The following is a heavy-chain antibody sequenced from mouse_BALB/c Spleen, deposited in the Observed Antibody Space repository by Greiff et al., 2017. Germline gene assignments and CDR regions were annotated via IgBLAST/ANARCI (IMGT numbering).Heavy chain of an antibody. D-gene: IGHD2-1*01. J-gene: IGHJ1*01. CDR1: GFSLTSYG. CDR2: IWAGGST. V-gene: IGHV2-9*02. CDR3: AREGDGNYDWYFDV. Sequence: QVQLQQSGPGLVAPSQSLSITCTVSGFSLTSYGVHWVRQPPGKGLEWLGVIWAGGSTNYNSALMSRLSISKDNSKSQVFLKMNSLQTDDTAMYYCAREGDGNYDWYFDVWGAGTTVTVSS.